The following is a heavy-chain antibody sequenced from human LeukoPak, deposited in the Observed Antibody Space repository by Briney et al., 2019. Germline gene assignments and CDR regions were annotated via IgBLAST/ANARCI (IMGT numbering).Heavy chain of an antibody. CDR3: AKDNSGSSTGGYYFDS. CDR1: GFTFSSYG. D-gene: IGHD1-26*01. Sequence: GGSLRLSCAASGFTFSSYGMHWVRQAPGKGLEWVTVISYDGINKYYADSVKGRFTISRDNSKNTLYLQMNSLRAEDTAVYYCAKDNSGSSTGGYYFDSWGQGTLVTVSS. V-gene: IGHV3-30*18. J-gene: IGHJ4*02. CDR2: ISYDGINK.